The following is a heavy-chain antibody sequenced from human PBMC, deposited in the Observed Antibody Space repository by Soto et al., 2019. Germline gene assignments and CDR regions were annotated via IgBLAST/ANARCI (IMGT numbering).Heavy chain of an antibody. CDR2: IYYSGST. V-gene: IGHV4-31*03. D-gene: IGHD2-2*01. CDR1: GGSISSGGYY. J-gene: IGHJ6*03. CDR3: ARDRKVGLRYCSSTSCPYYYYYYMDV. Sequence: PSETLSLTCTVSGGSISSGGYYWSWIRQHPGKGLEWIGYIYYSGSTYYNPSLKSRVTISVDTSKNQFSLKLSSVTAADTAVYYCARDRKVGLRYCSSTSCPYYYYYYMDVWGKGTTVT.